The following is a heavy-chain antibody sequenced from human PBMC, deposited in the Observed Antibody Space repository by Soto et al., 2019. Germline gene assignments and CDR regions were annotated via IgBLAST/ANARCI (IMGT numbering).Heavy chain of an antibody. J-gene: IGHJ4*02. V-gene: IGHV3-74*01. CDR1: GYTFRSHW. CDR2: INSDGSTT. Sequence: VQLVESGGGLVQPGGSLRLSCAGSGYTFRSHWMHWVRQAPGKGLVWVSRINSDGSTTSYADSVKGRFTISRDNAKNTLYLQMNSLRAEDTAVYYCARGPPQDSVNYYPWDYWGQGTLVTVSS. D-gene: IGHD1-26*01. CDR3: ARGPPQDSVNYYPWDY.